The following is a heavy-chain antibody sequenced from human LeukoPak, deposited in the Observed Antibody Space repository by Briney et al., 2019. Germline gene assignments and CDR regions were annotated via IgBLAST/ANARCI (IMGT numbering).Heavy chain of an antibody. CDR1: GGSFSGYY. CDR3: AKGAAAVPDY. Sequence: SETLSLTCAVYGGSFSGYYWSWIRQPPGKGLEWIGEINHSGSTNYNPSLKSRVTISVDTSKNQFSLKLSSVTAADTAVYYCAKGAAAVPDYWGQGTLVTVSS. CDR2: INHSGST. V-gene: IGHV4-34*01. J-gene: IGHJ4*02. D-gene: IGHD6-13*01.